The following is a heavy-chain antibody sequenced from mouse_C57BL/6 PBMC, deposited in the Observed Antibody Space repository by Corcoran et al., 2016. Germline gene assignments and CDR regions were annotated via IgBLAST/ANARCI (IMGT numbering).Heavy chain of an antibody. J-gene: IGHJ4*01. V-gene: IGHV1-26*01. Sequence: EVQLQQSGHELVKPGALVKISCKASGYTITDYYMTWVKQSHGKSLEWIGDINPNNGGTSYNQKFKGKATLTVDQSSSTAYMELRSLTSGDSAVYYCARWWLLYYYAMDYWGQGTSVTVSS. D-gene: IGHD1-1*02. CDR3: ARWWLLYYYAMDY. CDR1: GYTITDYY. CDR2: INPNNGGT.